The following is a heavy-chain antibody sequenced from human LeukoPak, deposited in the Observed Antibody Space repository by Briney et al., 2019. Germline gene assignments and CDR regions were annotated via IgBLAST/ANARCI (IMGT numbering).Heavy chain of an antibody. J-gene: IGHJ4*02. V-gene: IGHV3-23*01. CDR3: ARDKYASGSLDY. CDR2: ISDNNRT. D-gene: IGHD3-10*01. CDR1: GFTFSSYA. Sequence: GGSLRLSCAASGFTFSSYALTWVRQAPGKGLEWVSVISDNNRTYYADSVKGRFTISRDNSKNTVYLQMNSLRTEDTAVYYCARDKYASGSLDYWGQGALVTVSS.